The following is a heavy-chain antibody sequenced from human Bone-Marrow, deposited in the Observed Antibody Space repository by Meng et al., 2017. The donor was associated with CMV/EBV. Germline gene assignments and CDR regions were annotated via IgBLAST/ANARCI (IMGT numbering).Heavy chain of an antibody. V-gene: IGHV4-4*02. CDR2: IYHTGST. Sequence: SETLSLTCVVSGDSLNNSNWWTWVRQPPGRGLEWVGEIYHTGSTNFNPSHMRRVTMSVDKSRNQFSLKLDSVTAADTAVYSCATRDFIVGGNLRFWGQGTLVTVSS. CDR1: GDSLNNSNW. CDR3: ATRDFIVGGNLRF. J-gene: IGHJ4*02. D-gene: IGHD1-26*01.